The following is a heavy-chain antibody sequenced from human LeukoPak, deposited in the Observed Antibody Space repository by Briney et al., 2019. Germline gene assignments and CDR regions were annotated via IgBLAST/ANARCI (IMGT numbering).Heavy chain of an antibody. CDR2: INPNSGGT. D-gene: IGHD3-10*01. CDR3: ARGITMVRGVSYLYFDY. J-gene: IGHJ4*02. CDR1: GYTFTGYY. V-gene: IGHV1-2*02. Sequence: ASVKVSCKASGYTFTGYYMHWVRQAPGQGLEWMGWINPNSGGTNYAQKLQGRVTMTTDTSTSTAYMELRSLRSDDTAVYYCARGITMVRGVSYLYFDYWGQGTLVTVSS.